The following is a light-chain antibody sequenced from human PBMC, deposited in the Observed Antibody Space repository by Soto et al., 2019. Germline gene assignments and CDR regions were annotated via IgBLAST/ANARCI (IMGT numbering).Light chain of an antibody. Sequence: QSALTQPASVSGSPGQSITISCTGTSSDVGAYNYVSWYQQHPGKAPKLMIYDVSSRPSGVSNRFSGSKSGNTASLTISGLQAEEESDYYCSSYSSSITWVFGGGTKLTVL. CDR1: SSDVGAYNY. CDR2: DVS. V-gene: IGLV2-14*01. J-gene: IGLJ3*02. CDR3: SSYSSSITWV.